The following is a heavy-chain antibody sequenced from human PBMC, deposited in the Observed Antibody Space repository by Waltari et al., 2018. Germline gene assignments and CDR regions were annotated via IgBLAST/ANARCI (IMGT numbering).Heavy chain of an antibody. CDR3: ARDPRSGGN. CDR1: GFTFSYYW. Sequence: EVQLVESGGDLVQPGGSLRLSCAASGFTFSYYWMTWVRQAPGKGVEWVANIKEDGSETNYVASVRGRFTISRDNAKRSMYLQMNNVRVEDTAVYYCARDPRSGGNWGQGTLVTVSS. D-gene: IGHD3-3*01. V-gene: IGHV3-7*01. J-gene: IGHJ4*02. CDR2: IKEDGSET.